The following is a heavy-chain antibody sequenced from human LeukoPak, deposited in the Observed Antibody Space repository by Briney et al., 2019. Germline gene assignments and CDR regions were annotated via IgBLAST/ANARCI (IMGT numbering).Heavy chain of an antibody. V-gene: IGHV3-30*18. J-gene: IGHJ6*02. CDR1: GYMFSSYG. CDR3: AKVRYQLLSPLYGMDV. Sequence: GASVKVSCKTSGYMFSSYGIGWVRQAPGKGLEWVAVISYDGSNKYYADSVKGRFTISRDNSKNTLYLQMNSLRAEDTAVYYCAKVRYQLLSPLYGMDVWGQGTTVTVSS. D-gene: IGHD2-2*01. CDR2: ISYDGSNK.